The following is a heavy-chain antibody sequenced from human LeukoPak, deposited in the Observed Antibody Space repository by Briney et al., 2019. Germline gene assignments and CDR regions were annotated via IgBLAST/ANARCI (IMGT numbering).Heavy chain of an antibody. J-gene: IGHJ2*01. D-gene: IGHD3-3*01. Sequence: SETLSLTCTVSGGSISSGGYYWTWIRQHPGKGLEWIGYIHYSGSAYYNPSLRSRVTISVDTSKNQFSLNLGSVTAADTALYYCARAILTPSGYVWHFDLWGRGTLVTVS. CDR2: IHYSGSA. CDR3: ARAILTPSGYVWHFDL. V-gene: IGHV4-31*03. CDR1: GGSISSGGYY.